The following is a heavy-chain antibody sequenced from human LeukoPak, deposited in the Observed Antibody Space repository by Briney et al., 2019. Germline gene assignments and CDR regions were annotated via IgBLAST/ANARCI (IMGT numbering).Heavy chain of an antibody. V-gene: IGHV4-59*01. CDR3: ARGYSSSWYYFDY. Sequence: SETLSLTCTVSGGSISSYYWSWLRQPPGKGLEWIGYIYYSGSTNYNPSLKSRVTISVDTSKNQFSLKLSSVTAADTALYYCARGYSSSWYYFDYWGQGTLVTVSS. D-gene: IGHD6-13*01. CDR2: IYYSGST. CDR1: GGSISSYY. J-gene: IGHJ4*02.